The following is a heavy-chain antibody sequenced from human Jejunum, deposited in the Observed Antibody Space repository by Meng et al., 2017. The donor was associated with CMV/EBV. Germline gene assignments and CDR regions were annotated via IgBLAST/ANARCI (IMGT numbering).Heavy chain of an antibody. CDR1: GGSINNYY. D-gene: IGHD6-19*01. CDR3: ARGYSSDWYDY. Sequence: VQLPESGPGLVKPSETLSLICTVSGGSINNYYWNWIRQSAGKGLEWIGRIYTSGSTNYNPSLQSRVTMSVDTPKNQFSLKLTSVTAADTAVYYCARGYSSDWYDYWGQGALVTVSS. V-gene: IGHV4-4*07. CDR2: IYTSGST. J-gene: IGHJ4*02.